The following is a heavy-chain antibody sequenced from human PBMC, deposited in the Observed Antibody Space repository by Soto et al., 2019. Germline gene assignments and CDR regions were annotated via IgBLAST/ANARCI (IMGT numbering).Heavy chain of an antibody. Sequence: SETLSLTCTASGGSISSYYWSWIRQPPGKGLEWIGYIYYSGSTNYNPSLKSRVTISVDTSKNQFSLKLSSVTAADTAVYYCAREFQANWFDPWGQGTLVTVSS. J-gene: IGHJ5*02. CDR1: GGSISSYY. CDR2: IYYSGST. CDR3: AREFQANWFDP. V-gene: IGHV4-59*01.